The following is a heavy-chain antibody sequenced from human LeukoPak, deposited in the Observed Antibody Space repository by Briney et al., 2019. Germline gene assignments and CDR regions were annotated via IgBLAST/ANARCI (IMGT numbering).Heavy chain of an antibody. CDR1: GNSVTSYY. D-gene: IGHD1-26*01. V-gene: IGHV4-59*02. CDR3: ARLSDLYNGTYLLDS. Sequence: SETLSLTCTVSGNSVTSYYWSWIRQPPGKGLEWIGYGDHFGGAIYNPSLKSRVTISVDSFKNQFSLRLTSVTAADTAVYHCARLSDLYNGTYLLDSWSQGTLVTVSS. CDR2: GDHFGGA. J-gene: IGHJ4*02.